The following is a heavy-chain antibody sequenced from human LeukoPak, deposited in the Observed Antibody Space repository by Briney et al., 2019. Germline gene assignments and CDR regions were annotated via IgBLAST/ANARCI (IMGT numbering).Heavy chain of an antibody. CDR2: MYHSGNS. CDR3: ARAWYSSGWFFDY. D-gene: IGHD6-19*01. Sequence: PSETLSLTCSVSGYSISSGFYWGWIRQPPGEEMEWIGSMYHSGNSYYNPYLKSRVSISVDTSKNQFSLRLTSVTAADTAVYYCARAWYSSGWFFDYWGQGTLVTVSS. CDR1: GYSISSGFY. J-gene: IGHJ4*02. V-gene: IGHV4-38-2*02.